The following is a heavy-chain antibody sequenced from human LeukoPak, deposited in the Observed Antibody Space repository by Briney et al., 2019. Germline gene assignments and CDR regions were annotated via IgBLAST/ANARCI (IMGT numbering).Heavy chain of an antibody. CDR3: ARQSPKVRGAPYY. CDR2: INHSGST. V-gene: IGHV4-34*01. CDR1: GGSFSGYY. J-gene: IGHJ4*02. D-gene: IGHD3-10*01. Sequence: SETLSLTCAVYGGSFSGYYWSWIRQPPGKGLEWIGEINHSGSTNYNPSLKGRVTISVDTSKNQFSLKLSSVTAADTAVYYCARQSPKVRGAPYYWGQGTLVTVSS.